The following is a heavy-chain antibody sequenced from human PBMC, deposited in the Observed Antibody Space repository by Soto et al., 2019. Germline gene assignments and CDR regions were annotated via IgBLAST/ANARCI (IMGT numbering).Heavy chain of an antibody. D-gene: IGHD2-21*02. CDR1: GYTLTGYY. CDR2: INPSGGST. J-gene: IGHJ6*02. V-gene: IGHV1-46*01. CDR3: ARAPLDVTAYYFYYGMDV. Sequence: QVQLVQSGAEVTKPGASVRVSCKASGYTLTGYYMHWVRQAPGQGLEWMGIINPSGGSTSYAQKFQGRVTMTRDTSTSTVYMELSSLRSEDTAVYYCARAPLDVTAYYFYYGMDVWGQGTTVTVSS.